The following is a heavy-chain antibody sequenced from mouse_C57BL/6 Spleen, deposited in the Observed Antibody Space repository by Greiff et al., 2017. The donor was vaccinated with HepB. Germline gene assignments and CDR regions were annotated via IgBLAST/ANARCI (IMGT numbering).Heavy chain of an antibody. J-gene: IGHJ3*01. CDR2: IDPSDSYT. V-gene: IGHV1-50*01. CDR3: VRYYGSSLAWFAY. D-gene: IGHD1-1*01. Sequence: VQLQQSGAELVKPGASVKLSCKASGYTFTSYWMQWVKQRPGQGLEWIGEIDPSDSYTNYNQKFKGKATLTVDTSSSTAYMQLSSLTSEDSAVYYCVRYYGSSLAWFAYWGQGTLVTVSA. CDR1: GYTFTSYW.